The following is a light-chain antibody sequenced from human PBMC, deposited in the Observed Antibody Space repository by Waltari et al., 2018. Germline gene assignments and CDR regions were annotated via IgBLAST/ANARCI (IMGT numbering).Light chain of an antibody. CDR2: WAS. CDR1: QTVLYRSSNKNY. J-gene: IGKJ5*01. V-gene: IGKV4-1*01. CDR3: QQYDDSPPVT. Sequence: DIVMTQSPESLAVSLGERATLNCTSSQTVLYRSSNKNYLAWYQVRPGQPPKLLISWASTRQSGVPDRFSGSGSGTDFTLSITRLGPEDFALYYCQQYDDSPPVTFGQGTRLEIK.